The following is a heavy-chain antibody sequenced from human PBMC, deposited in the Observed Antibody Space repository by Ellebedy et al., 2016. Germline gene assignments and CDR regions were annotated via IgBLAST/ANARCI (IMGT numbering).Heavy chain of an antibody. J-gene: IGHJ4*02. CDR1: GFTFSSYW. D-gene: IGHD5-18*01. CDR2: INSDGSST. CDR3: ARFSRGYSYIDY. V-gene: IGHV3-74*01. Sequence: GGSLRLSCAASGFTFSSYWMHWVRQAPGKGLVWVSRINSDGSSTSYADSVKGRFTISRDNAKNTLYLQMNSLRAEDTAVYYCARFSRGYSYIDYWGQGTLVTVSS.